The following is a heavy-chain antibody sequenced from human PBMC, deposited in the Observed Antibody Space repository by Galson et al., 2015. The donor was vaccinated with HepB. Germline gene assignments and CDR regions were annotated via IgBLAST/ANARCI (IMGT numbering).Heavy chain of an antibody. CDR3: AREKVAAVLSDALDT. Sequence: SLRLSCAASGFTFDDYAMHWVRQAPGKGLEWVSGISWNSGSIGYADSVKGRFTISRDNAKNSLYLQMNSLRAEDTALYYCAREKVAAVLSDALDTWGQGTLVTASS. V-gene: IGHV3-9*01. CDR1: GFTFDDYA. J-gene: IGHJ5*02. CDR2: ISWNSGSI. D-gene: IGHD6-13*01.